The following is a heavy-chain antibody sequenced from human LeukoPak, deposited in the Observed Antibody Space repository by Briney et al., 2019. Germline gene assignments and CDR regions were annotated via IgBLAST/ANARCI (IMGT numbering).Heavy chain of an antibody. CDR3: ARADSSGWTYYFDY. J-gene: IGHJ4*02. Sequence: SETLSLTCTVSGDSISFYYWGWIRQPPGKGLEWIGSIYYSGSTYYNPSLKSRVTISVDTSKNQFSLKLSSVTAADTAVYYCARADSSGWTYYFDYWGQGTLVTVSS. D-gene: IGHD6-19*01. V-gene: IGHV4-39*01. CDR1: GDSISFYY. CDR2: IYYSGST.